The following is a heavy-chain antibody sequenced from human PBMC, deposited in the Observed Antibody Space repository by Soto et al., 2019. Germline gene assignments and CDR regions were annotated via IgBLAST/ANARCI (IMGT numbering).Heavy chain of an antibody. J-gene: IGHJ5*02. CDR1: GYTFSGYY. Sequence: QVHLVQSGAEVKKPGASVKVSCKASGYTFSGYYIHWVRQAPGQGLEWMGWINPNSGGTNYAQKFQGWVTMTRDTAISTAYVELSRLRSDDTAVYYCARARANVAPNWFDPLGQGTLVTVSS. D-gene: IGHD5-12*01. CDR3: ARARANVAPNWFDP. V-gene: IGHV1-2*04. CDR2: INPNSGGT.